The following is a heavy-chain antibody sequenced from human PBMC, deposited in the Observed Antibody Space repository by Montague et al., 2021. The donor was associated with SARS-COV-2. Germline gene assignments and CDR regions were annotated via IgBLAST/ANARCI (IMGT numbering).Heavy chain of an antibody. CDR1: GFTFSNYA. Sequence: SLRLSCAAPGFTFSNYAMTWVRQAPGKGLEWVSVINRSGSTTYYTDSVKGRFTISRDNSKNTLYLQMNSLRGEDTAVYYCATDPGAFDIWGQGTMVTVSS. CDR2: INRSGSTT. V-gene: IGHV3-23*01. J-gene: IGHJ3*02. CDR3: ATDPGAFDI.